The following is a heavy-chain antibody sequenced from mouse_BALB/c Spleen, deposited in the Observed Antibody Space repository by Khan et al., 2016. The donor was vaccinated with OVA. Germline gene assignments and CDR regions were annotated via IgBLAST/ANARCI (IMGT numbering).Heavy chain of an antibody. Sequence: QIQLVQSGPELVRPGVSVKISCKGSGYTFTDYAMHWVKQRHAKSLEWIGVISTYSGNTNYNQQFKGKATMTVNNSSSTAYMELARLTSEDSAIYYCARPGLRRGARLAYWGQGTLVTVSA. J-gene: IGHJ3*01. CDR3: ARPGLRRGARLAY. V-gene: IGHV1S137*01. D-gene: IGHD2-2*01. CDR1: GYTFTDYA. CDR2: ISTYSGNT.